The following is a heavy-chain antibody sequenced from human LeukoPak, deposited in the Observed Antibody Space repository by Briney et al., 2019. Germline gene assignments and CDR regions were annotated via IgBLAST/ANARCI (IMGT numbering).Heavy chain of an antibody. Sequence: GGSLRLSCAASGFTFSSYEMNWVRQAPGKGLVWVSRINLDGSTAEYADSVKGRFTISRDNAKNTLYLQMNSLRVEDTAVYYCARDWTPDYWGQGTLLTVSS. V-gene: IGHV3-74*03. CDR2: INLDGSTA. CDR3: ARDWTPDY. D-gene: IGHD3/OR15-3a*01. CDR1: GFTFSSYE. J-gene: IGHJ4*02.